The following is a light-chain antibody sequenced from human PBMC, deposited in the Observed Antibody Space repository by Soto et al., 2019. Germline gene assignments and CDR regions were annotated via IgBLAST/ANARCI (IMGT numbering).Light chain of an antibody. CDR3: SSYRRSSTLV. V-gene: IGLV2-14*01. Sequence: QSALTQPASVSGSPGQSITISSTGTSSDVGGSNYVSWYQQHPGKAPKLMIYDVNNRPSGSSNRFSGSKSGNTASLTISGLKAEDEADYYSSSYRRSSTLVFGGGTKVTVL. J-gene: IGLJ2*01. CDR1: SSDVGGSNY. CDR2: DVN.